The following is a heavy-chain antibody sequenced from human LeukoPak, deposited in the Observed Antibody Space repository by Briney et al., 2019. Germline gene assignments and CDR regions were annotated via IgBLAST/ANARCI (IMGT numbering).Heavy chain of an antibody. CDR3: ARAVVPTTGASDY. J-gene: IGHJ4*02. CDR1: GFTFSTYS. Sequence: GGSLRLSCAASGFTFSTYSMNWVRQAPGKGLEWVSYISSSSSPIYYADSVRGRFTISRDNAKNSLYLQMNSLRAEDTAVYYCARAVVPTTGASDYWGQGTLVTVSS. D-gene: IGHD1-26*01. CDR2: ISSSSSPI. V-gene: IGHV3-48*04.